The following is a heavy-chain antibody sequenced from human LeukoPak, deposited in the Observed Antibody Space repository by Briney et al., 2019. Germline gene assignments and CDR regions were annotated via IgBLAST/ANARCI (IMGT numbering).Heavy chain of an antibody. V-gene: IGHV1-2*02. J-gene: IGHJ5*02. CDR3: ARDNDNYDSSGYYVPLYNWFDP. Sequence: ASVKVSCKASGYTSTGYYMHWVRQAPGQGLEWMGWINPNSGGTNYAQKFQGRVTMTRDTSISTAYMELSRLRSDDTAVYYCARDNDNYDSSGYYVPLYNWFDPWGQGTLVTVSS. CDR2: INPNSGGT. CDR1: GYTSTGYY. D-gene: IGHD3-22*01.